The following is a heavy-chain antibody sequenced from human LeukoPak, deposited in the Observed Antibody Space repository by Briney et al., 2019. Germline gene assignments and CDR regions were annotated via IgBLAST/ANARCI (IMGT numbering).Heavy chain of an antibody. D-gene: IGHD3-16*02. Sequence: ASVKVSCKASGYTFTGYYMHWVRQAPGQGLEWMGWINPNSGGTNYAQKFQGRVTMTRDTSISTAYMELSRLRSDDTAVYYCARDRAMITFGGVIVVIDYWGQGTLVTVSS. CDR3: ARDRAMITFGGVIVVIDY. J-gene: IGHJ4*02. V-gene: IGHV1-2*02. CDR2: INPNSGGT. CDR1: GYTFTGYY.